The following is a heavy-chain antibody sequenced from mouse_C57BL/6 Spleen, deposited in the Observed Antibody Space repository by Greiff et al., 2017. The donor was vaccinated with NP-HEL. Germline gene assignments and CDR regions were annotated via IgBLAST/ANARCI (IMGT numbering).Heavy chain of an antibody. V-gene: IGHV1-81*01. CDR1: GYTFTSYG. J-gene: IGHJ3*01. Sequence: VQLQQSGAELARPGASVKLSCKASGYTFTSYGISWVKQRTGQGLEWIGEIYPRSGNTYYNEKFKGKATLTADKSSSTAYMELRSLTSEDSAVYFCARLRGDYDGFAYWGQGTLVTVSA. CDR2: IYPRSGNT. CDR3: ARLRGDYDGFAY. D-gene: IGHD2-4*01.